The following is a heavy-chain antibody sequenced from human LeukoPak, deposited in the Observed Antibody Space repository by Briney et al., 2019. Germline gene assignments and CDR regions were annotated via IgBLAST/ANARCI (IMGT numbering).Heavy chain of an antibody. CDR1: GGSISSYY. CDR3: ARKTPNSGSYSGAFDI. V-gene: IGHV4-59*01. CDR2: IYYSGST. D-gene: IGHD1-26*01. J-gene: IGHJ3*02. Sequence: SETLSLTCTVSGGSISSYYWSLIRQPPGKGLEWIGYIYYSGSTNYNPSLKSRVTISVDTSKNQFSLKLSSVTAADTAVYYCARKTPNSGSYSGAFDIWGQGTMVTVSS.